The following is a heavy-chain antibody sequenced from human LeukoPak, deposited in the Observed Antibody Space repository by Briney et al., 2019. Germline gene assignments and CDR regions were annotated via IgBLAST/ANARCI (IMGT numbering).Heavy chain of an antibody. V-gene: IGHV3-7*04. Sequence: PGGSRRLSCVASGFALSSYWMSWVRQAPGKGLEWVANIKQDGSKQYYVDSVKGRFTISRDNAKNSLYLQMNSLRAEDTAVYYCTRGGGWFPDYWGQGTPVTVSS. CDR2: IKQDGSKQ. CDR1: GFALSSYW. CDR3: TRGGGWFPDY. D-gene: IGHD6-19*01. J-gene: IGHJ4*02.